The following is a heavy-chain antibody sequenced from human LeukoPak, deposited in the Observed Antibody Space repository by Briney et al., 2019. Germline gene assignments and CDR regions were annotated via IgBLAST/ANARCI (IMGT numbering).Heavy chain of an antibody. CDR2: LYYSGST. V-gene: IGHV4-59*08. CDR1: GGSISDYS. D-gene: IGHD2-8*01. Sequence: SETLSLTCTVSGGSISDYSWNWIRQPPGGRLEWIGNLYYSGSTNYNPSLKSRVTMSVDTSRNQFSLNLWSVTAADTAVYYCARHVYCTNGIHSDYWGQGALVIVSS. CDR3: ARHVYCTNGIHSDY. J-gene: IGHJ4*02.